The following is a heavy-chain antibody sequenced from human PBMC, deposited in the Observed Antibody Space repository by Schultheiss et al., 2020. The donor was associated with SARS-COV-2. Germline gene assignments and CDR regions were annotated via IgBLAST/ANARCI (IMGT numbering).Heavy chain of an antibody. CDR3: ARAPPYYYYGMDV. J-gene: IGHJ6*02. Sequence: GESLKISCAASGLTFSSYSMNWVRQAPGKGLEWVSYISSSSSTIYYADSVKGRFTISRDNAKNSLYLQMNSLRDEDTAVYYCARAPPYYYYGMDVWGQGTTVTVSS. V-gene: IGHV3-48*02. CDR2: ISSSSSTI. CDR1: GLTFSSYS.